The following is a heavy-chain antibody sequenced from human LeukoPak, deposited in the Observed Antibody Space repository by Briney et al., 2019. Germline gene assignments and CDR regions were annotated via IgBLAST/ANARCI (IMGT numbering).Heavy chain of an antibody. J-gene: IGHJ5*02. D-gene: IGHD3-16*01. CDR2: IKQDGGEK. V-gene: IGHV3-7*01. Sequence: PGGSLRLSCAASGFSVSDYWMTWVRQAPGKGLEWVVNIKQDGGEKTHVESVKGRFTISRDNAKNSLYLQMTSLRVEDTAMYYCVRDGGTDWYDPWGQGTLATVFS. CDR3: VRDGGTDWYDP. CDR1: GFSVSDYW.